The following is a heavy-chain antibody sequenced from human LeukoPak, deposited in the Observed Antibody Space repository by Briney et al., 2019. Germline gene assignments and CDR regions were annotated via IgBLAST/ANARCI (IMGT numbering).Heavy chain of an antibody. Sequence: SETLSLTCAVSGGSISSYYWSWIRQPPGKGLECIGYIHYTGSTNYNPSLKSRVTISVDTSKSQFSLKLSSVTAADTAIYYCARGGYYGSGNDFRFDPWGQGTLVTVSS. CDR1: GGSISSYY. J-gene: IGHJ5*02. CDR2: IHYTGST. V-gene: IGHV4-59*01. CDR3: ARGGYYGSGNDFRFDP. D-gene: IGHD3-10*01.